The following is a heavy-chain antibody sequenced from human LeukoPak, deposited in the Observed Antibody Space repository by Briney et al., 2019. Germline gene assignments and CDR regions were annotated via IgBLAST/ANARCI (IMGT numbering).Heavy chain of an antibody. V-gene: IGHV4-59*08. D-gene: IGHD5-24*01. CDR1: GGSISSYY. J-gene: IGHJ3*02. CDR2: IYYSGST. CDR3: ARLRELATLHDAFDI. Sequence: SETLFLTCTVSGGSISSYYWNWIRQPPGKGLEWIGYIYYSGSTNYNPSLKSRVTISVDTSKNQFSLKLSSVTAADTAVYYCARLRELATLHDAFDIWGQGTMVTVSS.